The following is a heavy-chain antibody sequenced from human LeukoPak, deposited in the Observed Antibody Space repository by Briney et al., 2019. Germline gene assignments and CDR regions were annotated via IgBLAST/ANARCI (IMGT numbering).Heavy chain of an antibody. V-gene: IGHV3-23*01. Sequence: GGSLRLSCAASGFTFRSYAMRWVRQAPGRGLEWVSAISAASETTYYADSVKGRFTISRDNSKNTLFLQMNSLRAGDTAVYYCAKRRYCSSTSCHDFDCWGQGTLVTVSS. J-gene: IGHJ4*02. D-gene: IGHD2-2*01. CDR1: GFTFRSYA. CDR3: AKRRYCSSTSCHDFDC. CDR2: ISAASETT.